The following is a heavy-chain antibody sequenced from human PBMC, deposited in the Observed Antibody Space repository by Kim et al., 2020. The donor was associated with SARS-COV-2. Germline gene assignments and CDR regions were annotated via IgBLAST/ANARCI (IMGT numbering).Heavy chain of an antibody. CDR1: GGTFSSYA. V-gene: IGHV1-69*13. D-gene: IGHD6-13*01. CDR3: ARGNIPSGLRIAAAGMGSPYGYYGMNA. CDR2: INPIIGTA. J-gene: IGHJ6*02. Sequence: SVKVSCKASGGTFSSYAISWVRQAPGQGLEWMGGINPIIGTANYAQKFQGRVTITADESTSTAYMELSSLRCEDTAVYYCARGNIPSGLRIAAAGMGSPYGYYGMNARGQGGTVTVSS.